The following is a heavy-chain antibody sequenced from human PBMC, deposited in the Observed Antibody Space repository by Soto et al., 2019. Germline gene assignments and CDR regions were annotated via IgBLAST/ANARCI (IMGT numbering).Heavy chain of an antibody. CDR3: ARGLHSLFDY. CDR2: IWYDGNNK. Sequence: GGSLRLSCAASGFTFSNYGMHWVRQAPGKGLEWVAVIWYDGNNKYYADSVMGRFTISRDNSNNTLYVQMTSLRAEDTAVYYCARGLHSLFDYWGQGTLVTVSS. J-gene: IGHJ4*02. V-gene: IGHV3-33*01. CDR1: GFTFSNYG. D-gene: IGHD2-21*01.